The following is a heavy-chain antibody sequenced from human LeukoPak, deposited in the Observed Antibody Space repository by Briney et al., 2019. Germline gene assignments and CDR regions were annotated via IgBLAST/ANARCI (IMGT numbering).Heavy chain of an antibody. CDR3: ARRYAGGWTDH. J-gene: IGHJ4*02. CDR1: GYTFSSND. V-gene: IGHV1-8*01. CDR2: MNPENGNT. Sequence: ASVKVSCEASGYTFSSNDINWVRQATGQGLEWMGWMNPENGNTGYAEKFQGRVTLTRDTSINTAYMELSSLGSEDTAVYYCARRYAGGWTDHWGQGTLVTVSS. D-gene: IGHD6-19*01.